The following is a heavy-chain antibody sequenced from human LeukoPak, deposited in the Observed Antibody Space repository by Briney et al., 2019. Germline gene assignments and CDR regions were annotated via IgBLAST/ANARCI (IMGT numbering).Heavy chain of an antibody. J-gene: IGHJ6*02. CDR3: AKDSRESSGHFPYYYFYHYGLDV. CDR2: ISGGGDDT. Sequence: GGSLRLSCAVSGFIFSSSAMSRVRQAPGKGLEWVSAISGGGDDTSYADSARGRFTVSRDNSKNTLYLQMNSLRAEDTAVYYCAKDSRESSGHFPYYYFYHYGLDVWGQGTTVTVSS. CDR1: GFIFSSSA. D-gene: IGHD3-22*01. V-gene: IGHV3-23*01.